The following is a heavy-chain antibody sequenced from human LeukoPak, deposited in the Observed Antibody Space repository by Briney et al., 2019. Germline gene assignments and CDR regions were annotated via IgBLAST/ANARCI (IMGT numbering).Heavy chain of an antibody. CDR1: GYTFTGYY. Sequence: VASVRVSCKASGYTFTGYYMHWVRQAPGQGLEWMGWINPNSGGTNYAQKFQGRVTMTRDTSISTAYMELSRLRSDDTAVYYCARDRSGSYYGGSDSWGQGTLVIVSS. CDR3: ARDRSGSYYGGSDS. J-gene: IGHJ5*01. D-gene: IGHD1-26*01. CDR2: INPNSGGT. V-gene: IGHV1-2*02.